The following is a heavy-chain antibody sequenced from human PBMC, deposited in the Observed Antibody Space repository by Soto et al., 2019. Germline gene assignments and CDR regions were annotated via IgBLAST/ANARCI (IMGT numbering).Heavy chain of an antibody. CDR3: ARDRRDGYNFDY. CDR1: GFTFSSYS. V-gene: IGHV3-21*01. J-gene: IGHJ4*02. D-gene: IGHD5-12*01. Sequence: EVQLVESGGGLVKPGGSLRLSCAASGFTFSSYSMNWVRQAPGKGLEWVSSISSSTNYIYYADSVKGRFTISRDNAKNPLYLQMNSLRVEDTAVYYCARDRRDGYNFDYWGQGTLVTVSS. CDR2: ISSSTNYI.